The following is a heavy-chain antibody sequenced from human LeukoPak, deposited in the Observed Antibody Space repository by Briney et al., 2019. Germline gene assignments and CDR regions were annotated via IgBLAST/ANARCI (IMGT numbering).Heavy chain of an antibody. CDR1: GGSISSYY. CDR2: IYYSGST. V-gene: IGHV4-39*07. J-gene: IGHJ4*02. D-gene: IGHD1-26*01. CDR3: ARGRAWELLYYFDY. Sequence: PSETLSLTCTVSGGSISSYYWGWIRQPPGKGLEWIGSIYYSGSTYYNPSLKSRVTISVDTSKNQFSLKLSSVTAADTAVYYCARGRAWELLYYFDYWGQGTLVTVSS.